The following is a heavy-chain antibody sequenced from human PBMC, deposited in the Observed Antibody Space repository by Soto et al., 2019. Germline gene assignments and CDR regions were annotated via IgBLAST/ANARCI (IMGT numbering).Heavy chain of an antibody. J-gene: IGHJ5*02. V-gene: IGHV1-69*06. CDR2: IIPIFGTA. D-gene: IGHD6-13*01. CDR3: DREGRVISSWGRSNYFDP. Sequence: QVQLVQSGAEVKKPGSSVKVSCKASGGTFSSYAISWVRQAPGQGLEWMGGIIPIFGTANSAQQFQGRGRITADKATSTDYMELSRLRSEDKAVYYCDREGRVISSWGRSNYFDPWGQGTLVTVSS. CDR1: GGTFSSYA.